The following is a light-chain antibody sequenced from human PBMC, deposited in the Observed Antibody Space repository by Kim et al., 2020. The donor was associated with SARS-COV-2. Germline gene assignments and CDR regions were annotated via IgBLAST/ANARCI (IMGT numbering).Light chain of an antibody. J-gene: IGKJ2*01. V-gene: IGKV1-39*01. CDR2: AAS. CDR3: QQSYSTPPYT. Sequence: ASVGDRVTITCRASQSISSYLNWYQQKPGKAPKLLIYAASSLQSGVPSRFSGSGSGTDFTLTISSLQPEDFATYYCQQSYSTPPYTFGQGTKLKI. CDR1: QSISSY.